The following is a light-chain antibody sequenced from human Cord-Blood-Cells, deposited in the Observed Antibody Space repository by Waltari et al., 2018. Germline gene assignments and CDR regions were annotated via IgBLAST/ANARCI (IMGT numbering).Light chain of an antibody. V-gene: IGKV1-33*01. CDR1: QDISNY. Sequence: DIQMTQSPSSLSASVGERVTITCQASQDISNYLNWYQQKPGKATKLLIYDASNLDTGVPSRFSGRGSGTDVTFTISSLQPEDIATYYCQQYDNLLYTFGQGTKLEIK. CDR3: QQYDNLLYT. CDR2: DAS. J-gene: IGKJ2*01.